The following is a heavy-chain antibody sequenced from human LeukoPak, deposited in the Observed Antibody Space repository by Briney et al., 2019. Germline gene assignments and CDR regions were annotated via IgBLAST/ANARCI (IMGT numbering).Heavy chain of an antibody. J-gene: IGHJ6*02. CDR2: ISAYNGNT. V-gene: IGHV1-18*01. D-gene: IGHD3-9*01. CDR1: GYTFTSYG. Sequence: ASVKVSCKASGYTFTSYGISWVRQAPGQGLEWMGWISAYNGNTNYAQKLQGRVTMTTDTSTSTAYMELSSLISEDTAVYYCATTVLRYFDGVRPHYYYGMDVWGQGTTVTVSS. CDR3: ATTVLRYFDGVRPHYYYGMDV.